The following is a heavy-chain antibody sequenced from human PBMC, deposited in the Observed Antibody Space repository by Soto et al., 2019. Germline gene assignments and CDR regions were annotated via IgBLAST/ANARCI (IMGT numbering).Heavy chain of an antibody. V-gene: IGHV4-4*07. CDR1: GGSISSYY. CDR3: ARDSGVSSGYYYVVGWFDP. CDR2: IYTSGST. D-gene: IGHD3-22*01. Sequence: QVQLQESGPGLVKPSETLSLTCTVSGGSISSYYWSWIRQPAGKGLEWIGRIYTSGSTHYNPSLKSRVTMSVDTSKNQFSLKRSSVTAADTAVYYCARDSGVSSGYYYVVGWFDPWGQGTLVTVSS. J-gene: IGHJ5*02.